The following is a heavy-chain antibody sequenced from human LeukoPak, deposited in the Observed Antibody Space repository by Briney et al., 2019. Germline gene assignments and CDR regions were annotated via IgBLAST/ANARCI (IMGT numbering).Heavy chain of an antibody. Sequence: AGGSLRLSCAASGFTVSSNYMSWVRQAPGKGLEWVSVIYSGGTTYYADSVKGRFTISRDNAKNSLYLQMNSLRAEDTAVYYCARSIVGAEYYFDYWGQGTLVTVSS. V-gene: IGHV3-53*01. CDR1: GFTVSSNY. CDR3: ARSIVGAEYYFDY. D-gene: IGHD1-26*01. CDR2: IYSGGTT. J-gene: IGHJ4*02.